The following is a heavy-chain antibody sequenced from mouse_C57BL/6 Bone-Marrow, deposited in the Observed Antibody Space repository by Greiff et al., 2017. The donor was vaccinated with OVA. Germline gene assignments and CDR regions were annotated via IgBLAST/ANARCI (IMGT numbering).Heavy chain of an antibody. CDR3: STVVGGAMDY. Sequence: VQRVESGAELARPGASVKLSCKASGYTFTSYGISWVKQRTGQGLEWIGEIYPRSGNTYYNEKFKGKATLTADKSSSTAYMELRSLTSEDSAVYFCSTVVGGAMDYWGQGTSVTVSS. V-gene: IGHV1-81*01. CDR1: GYTFTSYG. CDR2: IYPRSGNT. J-gene: IGHJ4*01. D-gene: IGHD1-1*01.